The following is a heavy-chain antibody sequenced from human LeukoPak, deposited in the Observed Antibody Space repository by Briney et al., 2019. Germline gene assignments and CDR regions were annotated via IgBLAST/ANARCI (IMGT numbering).Heavy chain of an antibody. Sequence: ASVKVSCKASGYTFINYDISWVRQAPGQGLEWMGWINPNSGGTNYAQKFQGRVTMTRDTSISTAYMELSRLRSDDTAVYYCATVIAVGATDYDSPGDKYYFDYWGQGTLVTVSS. D-gene: IGHD1-26*01. CDR3: ATVIAVGATDYDSPGDKYYFDY. V-gene: IGHV1-2*02. CDR2: INPNSGGT. J-gene: IGHJ4*02. CDR1: GYTFINYD.